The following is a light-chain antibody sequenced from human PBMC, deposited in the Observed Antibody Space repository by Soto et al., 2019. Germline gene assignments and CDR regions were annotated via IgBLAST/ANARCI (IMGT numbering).Light chain of an antibody. Sequence: EIVMTQSPATLSVSPGDRATLSRRASQSVGNDLAWYQQKPGQAPRLLIYDASTRATGIPARFSGSGSGTEFTLTISSLLSEDFAVYSCQQYNNWPLTFGGGTKVDIK. CDR2: DAS. CDR1: QSVGND. J-gene: IGKJ4*01. CDR3: QQYNNWPLT. V-gene: IGKV3D-15*01.